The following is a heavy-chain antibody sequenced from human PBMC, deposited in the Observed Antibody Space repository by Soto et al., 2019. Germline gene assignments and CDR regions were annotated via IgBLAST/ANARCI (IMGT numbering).Heavy chain of an antibody. D-gene: IGHD6-6*01. V-gene: IGHV3-53*01. CDR1: GFTVSSNY. CDR3: GRVRNRGSSSYEGYFEY. Sequence: AGSLRLSCAASGFTVSSNYMSWVRQAPGKGLEWVSVIYSGGSTYYADSVKGRFTISRDNSKNTLYLQMNSLRAEDTAVYYCGRVRNRGSSSYEGYFEYRGQGTHVHLSS. CDR2: IYSGGST. J-gene: IGHJ4*02.